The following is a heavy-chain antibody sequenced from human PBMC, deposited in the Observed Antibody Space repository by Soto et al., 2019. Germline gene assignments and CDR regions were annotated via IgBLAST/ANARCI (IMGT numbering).Heavy chain of an antibody. D-gene: IGHD6-13*01. V-gene: IGHV5-51*01. J-gene: IGHJ5*02. CDR2: IYPGDSDT. CDR1: GYSFTSYG. Sequence: PGESLKISWKGSGYSFTSYGIVLWLQIPWKGLEWMGIIYPGDSDTRYSPSFQGQVTISADKSISTAYLQWSSLKASDTAMYYCARHGWIAAAGKGRGNWFDPWGQGTLVTVSS. CDR3: ARHGWIAAAGKGRGNWFDP.